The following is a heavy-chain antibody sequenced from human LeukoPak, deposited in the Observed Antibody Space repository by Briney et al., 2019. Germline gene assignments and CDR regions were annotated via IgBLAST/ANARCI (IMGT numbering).Heavy chain of an antibody. D-gene: IGHD5-18*01. CDR1: GFTFSSYW. Sequence: GGSLRLSCAASGFTFSSYWMSWVRQAPGKGLEWVANIKQDGSEKYYVDSVKGRFTISRDNAKNSLYLQMNSLRAEDTAVYYCARDPGYSYGYLFDYWGQGTLVTVSS. V-gene: IGHV3-7*01. CDR3: ARDPGYSYGYLFDY. CDR2: IKQDGSEK. J-gene: IGHJ4*02.